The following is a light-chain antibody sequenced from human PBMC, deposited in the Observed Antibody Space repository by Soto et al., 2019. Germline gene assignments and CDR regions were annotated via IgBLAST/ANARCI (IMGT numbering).Light chain of an antibody. CDR3: VAWDDSLNGYVV. V-gene: IGLV1-44*01. Sequence: SVLTPVPSASRTPWQWGSICCSGRSSHIGSNTVNWYQQLPGTAPKLVIYSNNQRPSGVPDRFSGSKSGTSASLAISGLQSEDEADYYCVAWDDSLNGYVVFGGGTKVTVL. CDR1: SSHIGSNT. CDR2: SNN. J-gene: IGLJ2*01.